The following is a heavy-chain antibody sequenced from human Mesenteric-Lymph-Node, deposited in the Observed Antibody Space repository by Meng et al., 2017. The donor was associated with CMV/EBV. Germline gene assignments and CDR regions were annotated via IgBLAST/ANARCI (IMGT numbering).Heavy chain of an antibody. Sequence: SDTLSLTCTVSGYSISSGYYWGWIRQPPGKGLEWIGSIYHSGSTYYNPSLKSRVTISVDTSKNQFSLKLSSVTAADTAVYYCARVGCSSTSCYFDYWGQGTLVTVSS. CDR2: IYHSGST. D-gene: IGHD2-2*01. J-gene: IGHJ4*02. CDR3: ARVGCSSTSCYFDY. V-gene: IGHV4-38-2*02. CDR1: GYSISSGYY.